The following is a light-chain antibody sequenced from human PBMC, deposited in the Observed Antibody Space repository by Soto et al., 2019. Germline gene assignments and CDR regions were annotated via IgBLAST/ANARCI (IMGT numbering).Light chain of an antibody. CDR2: DVN. CDR3: CSYTSSDTLV. J-gene: IGLJ2*01. CDR1: SSDVGGYHY. V-gene: IGLV2-11*01. Sequence: QSALTQPRSVSGSPGQSVTLSCTGTSSDVGGYHYVSWYQHHRGKAPKIIIYDVNKRPSGVPDRFSGSKSGNTASLTISGLQTEDEADYYCCSYTSSDTLVFGAGTKVTVL.